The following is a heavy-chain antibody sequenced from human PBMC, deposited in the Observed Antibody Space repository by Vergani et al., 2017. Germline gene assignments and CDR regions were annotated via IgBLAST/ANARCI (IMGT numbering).Heavy chain of an antibody. Sequence: QVQLVQSGAEVKKPGSSVKVSCKASGGTFSSYAISWVRQAPGQGLEWMGGIIPIFGTANYAQKFQGRVTITADESTSTAYMVLRSLRSEDTAVYYCARDRPAPPRVGIWGFDYWGQGTLVTVSS. CDR3: ARDRPAPPRVGIWGFDY. V-gene: IGHV1-69*01. CDR1: GGTFSSYA. J-gene: IGHJ4*02. CDR2: IIPIFGTA. D-gene: IGHD3-16*01.